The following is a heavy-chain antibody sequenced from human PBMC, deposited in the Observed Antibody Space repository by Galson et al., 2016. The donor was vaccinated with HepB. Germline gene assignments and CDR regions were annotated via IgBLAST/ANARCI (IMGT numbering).Heavy chain of an antibody. CDR2: IFHTGRT. D-gene: IGHD2-15*01. V-gene: IGHV4-4*02. CDR1: GDSISSSNW. Sequence: ETLSLTCAVSGDSISSSNWWSWVRQPPGKGLEWIGEIFHTGRTNYNPSLKSRVTMSIDKSNNPFSLKLSSMTAADTAVYYCVRDVGTDAFDIWGQGTMVTVSS. CDR3: VRDVGTDAFDI. J-gene: IGHJ3*02.